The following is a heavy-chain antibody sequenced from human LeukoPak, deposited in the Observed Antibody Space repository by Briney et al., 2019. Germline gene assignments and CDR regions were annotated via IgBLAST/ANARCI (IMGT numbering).Heavy chain of an antibody. D-gene: IGHD6-19*01. Sequence: PGRSLRLSCAASGFTFSSYGMHWVRQAPGKGLEWVSSISSSSSYIYYADSVKGRFTISRDNAKNSLYLQMNSLRAEDTAVYYCARRSAVAGSFDYWGQGTLVTVSS. CDR1: GFTFSSYG. J-gene: IGHJ4*02. CDR2: ISSSSSYI. V-gene: IGHV3-21*01. CDR3: ARRSAVAGSFDY.